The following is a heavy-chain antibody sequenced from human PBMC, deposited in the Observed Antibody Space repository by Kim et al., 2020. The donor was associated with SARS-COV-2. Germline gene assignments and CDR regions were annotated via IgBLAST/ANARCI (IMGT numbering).Heavy chain of an antibody. CDR1: GYTFTSYA. CDR2: INTNTGNP. Sequence: ASVKVSCKASGYTFTSYAMNWVRQAPGQGLEWMGWINTNTGNPTYAQGFTGRFVFSLDTSVSTAYLQISSLKAEDTAVYYCARDGFLGLGELSSAWNYYYYGMDVRGQGTTVTVSS. D-gene: IGHD3-16*02. J-gene: IGHJ6*02. CDR3: ARDGFLGLGELSSAWNYYYYGMDV. V-gene: IGHV7-4-1*02.